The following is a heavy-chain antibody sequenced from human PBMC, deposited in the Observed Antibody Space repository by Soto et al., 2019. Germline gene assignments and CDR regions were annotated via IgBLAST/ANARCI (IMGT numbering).Heavy chain of an antibody. CDR3: ASQGGSWSPEDWFYP. V-gene: IGHV4-39*01. J-gene: IGHJ5*02. CDR1: GGSISSSSYY. Sequence: SEPLSLTRTVSGGSISSSSYYWGWIRQPPGKGLEWIGSIYYSGSTYYNPSLKSRVTISVDTSKNQFSLKLSSVTAADTAVYYCASQGGSWSPEDWFYPWGQRTLVPVSS. D-gene: IGHD6-13*01. CDR2: IYYSGST.